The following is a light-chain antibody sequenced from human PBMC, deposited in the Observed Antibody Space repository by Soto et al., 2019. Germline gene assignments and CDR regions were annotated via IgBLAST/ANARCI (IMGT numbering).Light chain of an antibody. CDR2: GAS. V-gene: IGKV3-20*01. J-gene: IGKJ1*01. CDR3: QIYNSSPWT. Sequence: EIVLTQSPDILSLSPGERATLSCRASQSFSGNFLAWYQQKPGQPPRLLFYGASTRAAGSPDRFFGSGSGTEFTLTINRLEPDDFAVYYCQIYNSSPWTFGQGTRVVVK. CDR1: QSFSGNF.